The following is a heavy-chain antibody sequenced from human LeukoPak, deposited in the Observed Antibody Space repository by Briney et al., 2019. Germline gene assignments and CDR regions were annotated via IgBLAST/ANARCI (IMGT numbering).Heavy chain of an antibody. J-gene: IGHJ4*02. Sequence: GGSLRLSCAASGFTFSDYDMHWVRQATGKGLEWVSAIGTAGDTYYTGSVKGRFTISRENAKNSLYLQMNSLRAGDTAVYYCVRVAKERVGWAYYFDYWGQGTPVTVSS. V-gene: IGHV3-13*01. CDR1: GFTFSDYD. D-gene: IGHD1-1*01. CDR3: VRVAKERVGWAYYFDY. CDR2: IGTAGDT.